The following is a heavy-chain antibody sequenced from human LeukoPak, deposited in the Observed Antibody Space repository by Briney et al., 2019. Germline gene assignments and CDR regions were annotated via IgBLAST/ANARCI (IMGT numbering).Heavy chain of an antibody. CDR1: GFSFSDYW. Sequence: GRSLRLSCAASGFSFSDYWMVWVREVPEKGLEWVSRIKSDGTGATYAASVNGRFTMSRDNAEKTLSLQMNSLRAEDTATYYCARDRNGPNCYMDVWGKGTTVTVSS. CDR2: IKSDGTGA. CDR3: ARDRNGPNCYMDV. V-gene: IGHV3-74*01. J-gene: IGHJ6*03. D-gene: IGHD2-8*01.